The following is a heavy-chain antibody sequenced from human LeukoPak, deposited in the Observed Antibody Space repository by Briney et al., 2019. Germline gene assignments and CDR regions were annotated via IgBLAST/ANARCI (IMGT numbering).Heavy chain of an antibody. CDR3: AKWGDCSSTSCYVSLGDYYYYGMDV. J-gene: IGHJ6*04. Sequence: GGSLRLSCAASGFTFSSYAMSWVRQAPGKGLEWDSAISGSGGSTYYADSVKGRFTVSRDNSKNTLYLQMNSLRAEDTAVYYCAKWGDCSSTSCYVSLGDYYYYGMDVWGKGTTVTVSS. CDR1: GFTFSSYA. V-gene: IGHV3-23*01. D-gene: IGHD2-2*01. CDR2: ISGSGGST.